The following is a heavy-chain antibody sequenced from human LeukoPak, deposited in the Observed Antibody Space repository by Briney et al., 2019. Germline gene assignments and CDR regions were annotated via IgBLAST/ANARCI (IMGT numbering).Heavy chain of an antibody. V-gene: IGHV1-69*13. CDR3: AREGIAADLLGY. Sequence: GTSVKVSCKASGGTFSSYAISWVRQAPGQGLEWMGGIIPIFGTANYAQKFQGRVTITADESSSTAYMELSSLRSEDTAVYYCAREGIAADLLGYWGQGTLVTVSS. J-gene: IGHJ4*02. CDR2: IIPIFGTA. CDR1: GGTFSSYA. D-gene: IGHD6-13*01.